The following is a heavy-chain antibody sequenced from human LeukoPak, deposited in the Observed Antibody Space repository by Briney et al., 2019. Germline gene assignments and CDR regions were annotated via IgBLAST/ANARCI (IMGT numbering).Heavy chain of an antibody. V-gene: IGHV1-18*01. Sequence: GASVKVSCKAPGYTFASYGITWVRQAPGQGLEWMGWISANNGHTNYAQKLQDRVTMTADTSTNTGYLELRSLTSNDTAVYYCARSYFYDLWGQGTLVTVSS. D-gene: IGHD3-22*01. J-gene: IGHJ4*02. CDR1: GYTFASYG. CDR3: ARSYFYDL. CDR2: ISANNGHT.